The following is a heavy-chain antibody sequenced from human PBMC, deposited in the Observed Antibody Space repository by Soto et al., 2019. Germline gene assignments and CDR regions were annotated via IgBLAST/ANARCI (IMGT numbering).Heavy chain of an antibody. J-gene: IGHJ5*02. D-gene: IGHD3-10*01. V-gene: IGHV4-39*01. CDR3: ARLTYYYGSGSHDRFDP. Sequence: QLQLQESGPGLVKPSETLSLTCTVSGGSISSSSYYWGWIRQPPAKGLEWIGSIYYSGSTYYNPSLKSRVTISVDTSKNQFSLKLSSVTAADTAVYYCARLTYYYGSGSHDRFDPWGQGTLVTVSS. CDR2: IYYSGST. CDR1: GGSISSSSYY.